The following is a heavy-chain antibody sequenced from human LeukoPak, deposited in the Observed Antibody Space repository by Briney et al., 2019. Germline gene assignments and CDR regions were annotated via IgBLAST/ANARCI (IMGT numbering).Heavy chain of an antibody. Sequence: PGGSLRLSCAASGFTFSSYWMHWVRQAPGKGLVWVSRINSDGSSTSYADSVKGRFTISRHNSKNTLYLQMNSLRADDTAVYYCARGRGAANDAFDIWGQGTMVTVSS. CDR1: GFTFSSYW. J-gene: IGHJ3*02. D-gene: IGHD3-10*01. CDR2: INSDGSST. CDR3: ARGRGAANDAFDI. V-gene: IGHV3-74*01.